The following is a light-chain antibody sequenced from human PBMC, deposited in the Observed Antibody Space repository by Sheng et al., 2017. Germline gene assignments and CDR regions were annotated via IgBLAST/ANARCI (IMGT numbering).Light chain of an antibody. CDR2: GAS. CDR3: QQYTSWPRT. CDR1: QSVSNN. J-gene: IGKJ1*01. V-gene: IGKV3-15*01. Sequence: EIVMTQSPATLSVSPGERATLSCRASQSVSNNLAWYQQKPGQAPRLLIYGASTRATGIAARFSGSGSGTEFTLTISSLQSEDSAIYYCQQYTSWPRTFGQGTKVEIK.